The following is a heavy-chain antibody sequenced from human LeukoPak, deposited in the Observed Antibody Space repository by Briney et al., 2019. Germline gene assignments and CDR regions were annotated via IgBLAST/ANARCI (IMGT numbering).Heavy chain of an antibody. CDR3: ARDHGSGSFDDY. Sequence: QTGGSLRLSCAASGFTFSIYWMSWVRQAPGKGLEWVANIKQDGSEEYYVDSVKGRFTISRDNAKNSLCLQMNSLRADDTAVYYCARDHGSGSFDDYWGQGTLVTVSS. V-gene: IGHV3-7*01. D-gene: IGHD3-10*01. CDR2: IKQDGSEE. CDR1: GFTFSIYW. J-gene: IGHJ4*02.